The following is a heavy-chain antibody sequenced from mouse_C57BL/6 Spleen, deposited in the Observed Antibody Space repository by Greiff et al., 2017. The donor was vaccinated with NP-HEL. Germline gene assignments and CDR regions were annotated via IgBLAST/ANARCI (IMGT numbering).Heavy chain of an antibody. CDR1: GYAFSSSW. V-gene: IGHV1-82*01. CDR3: AAHYYGSSLDY. D-gene: IGHD1-1*01. CDR2: IYPGDGDT. J-gene: IGHJ2*01. Sequence: QVQLKESGPELVKPGASVKISCKASGYAFSSSWMNWVKQRPGKGLEWIGRIYPGDGDTNYNGKFKGKATLTADKSSSTAYMQLSSLTSEDSAVYFGAAHYYGSSLDYWGQGTTLTVSS.